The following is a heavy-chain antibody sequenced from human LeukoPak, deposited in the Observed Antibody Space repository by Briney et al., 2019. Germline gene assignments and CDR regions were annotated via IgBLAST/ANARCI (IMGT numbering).Heavy chain of an antibody. Sequence: SETLSLTCTVSGGSISSNSYYWGWIRQPPGKGLEWIGSIYYSGSTYYNPSLKSRVTISVDTSKNQFSLKLSSVTAADTAVYYCARDLYDSSSAFDYWGQGTLVTVSS. D-gene: IGHD3-22*01. CDR1: GGSISSNSYY. CDR3: ARDLYDSSSAFDY. J-gene: IGHJ4*02. V-gene: IGHV4-39*07. CDR2: IYYSGST.